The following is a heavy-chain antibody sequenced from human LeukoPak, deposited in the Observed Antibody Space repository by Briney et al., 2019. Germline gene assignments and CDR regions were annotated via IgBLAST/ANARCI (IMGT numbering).Heavy chain of an antibody. CDR2: ISGSGGST. D-gene: IGHD5-12*01. J-gene: IGHJ3*02. CDR1: GFTFSSYG. Sequence: GGSLRLSCAASGFTFSSYGMSWVRQAPGKGLEWVSAISGSGGSTYYADSVKGRFTISRDNSKNTLYLQMNSLRAEDTAVYYCARTTNEGGYSGYVYAFDIWGQGTMVTVSS. CDR3: ARTTNEGGYSGYVYAFDI. V-gene: IGHV3-23*01.